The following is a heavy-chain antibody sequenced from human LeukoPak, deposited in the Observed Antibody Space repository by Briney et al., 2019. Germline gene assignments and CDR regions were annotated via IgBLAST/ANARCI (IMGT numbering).Heavy chain of an antibody. CDR2: INWNGGST. Sequence: GGSLRLSCAASGFTVSSNYMSWVRQAPGKVLEWVSGINWNGGSTGYADSVKGRFTISRDNAKNSLYLQMNSLRAEDTALYYCARVIAVAPDNYFDYWGQGTLVTVSS. J-gene: IGHJ4*02. CDR3: ARVIAVAPDNYFDY. CDR1: GFTVSSNY. D-gene: IGHD6-19*01. V-gene: IGHV3-20*04.